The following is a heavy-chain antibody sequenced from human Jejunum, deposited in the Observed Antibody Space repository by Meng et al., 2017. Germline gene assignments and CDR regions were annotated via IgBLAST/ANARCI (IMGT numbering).Heavy chain of an antibody. V-gene: IGHV4-39*01. Sequence: QVQLQESGPGLVKPSETLALTGAGSGDSISSTYYYWDWVRQPPGKGLEWIGSIFYSRSASYNPSLKSRVTISVDASKNQFSLKLSSVTAADTAVYYCARSFWNYYYIDYWGQGALVTVSS. D-gene: IGHD3-3*01. CDR2: IFYSRSA. CDR3: ARSFWNYYYIDY. J-gene: IGHJ4*02. CDR1: GDSISSTYYY.